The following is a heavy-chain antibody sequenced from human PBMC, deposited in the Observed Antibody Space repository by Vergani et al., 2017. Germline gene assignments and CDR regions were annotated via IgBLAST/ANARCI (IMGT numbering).Heavy chain of an antibody. D-gene: IGHD6-19*01. Sequence: EVQLVDSGGGLVQPGGSLRLPCAASGFPFSSYWMNWVRQAPGKGLEWVANINQDGSQKQYVDSVKGRFTISRDNAKNSLYLQMNSLRAEDTAVYHCARTGYSSNSKDYWGQGTLVTVSS. V-gene: IGHV3-7*01. CDR2: INQDGSQK. J-gene: IGHJ4*02. CDR1: GFPFSSYW. CDR3: ARTGYSSNSKDY.